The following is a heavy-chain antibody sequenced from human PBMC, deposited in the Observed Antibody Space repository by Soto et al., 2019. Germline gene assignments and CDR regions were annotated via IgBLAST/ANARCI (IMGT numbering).Heavy chain of an antibody. Sequence: QVQLVQSGAEVKKPGSSVKVSCKASGGTFSSYAISWVRQAPGQELEWMGGIIPIFGTANYAQKFQGRVTITADESTSTAYMELSSLRSEDTPVYYCARTAAAGTQLNFDYWGQGTLVTVSS. V-gene: IGHV1-69*01. CDR1: GGTFSSYA. CDR3: ARTAAAGTQLNFDY. D-gene: IGHD6-13*01. CDR2: IIPIFGTA. J-gene: IGHJ4*02.